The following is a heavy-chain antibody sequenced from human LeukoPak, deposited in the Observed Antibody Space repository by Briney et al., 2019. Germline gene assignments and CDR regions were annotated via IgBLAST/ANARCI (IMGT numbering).Heavy chain of an antibody. J-gene: IGHJ6*03. CDR3: ARIGIAAAGTISYYYYMDA. CDR2: IYTSGST. D-gene: IGHD6-13*01. V-gene: IGHV4-61*02. Sequence: NSSETLSLTCTVSGGSISSGSYYWSWIRQPAGKGLEWIGRIYTSGSTNYNPSLKSRVTISVDTSKNQFSLKLSSVTAADTAVYYCARIGIAAAGTISYYYYMDAWGKGTTVTVSS. CDR1: GGSISSGSYY.